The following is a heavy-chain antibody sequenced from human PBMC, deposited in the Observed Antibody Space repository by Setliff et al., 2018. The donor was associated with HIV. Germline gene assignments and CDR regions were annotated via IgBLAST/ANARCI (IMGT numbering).Heavy chain of an antibody. CDR1: GGSIASSTHY. CDR3: TRRYCTSTSCSSPYDY. CDR2: VYYNGAT. D-gene: IGHD2-2*01. V-gene: IGHV4-39*01. Sequence: PSETLSLTCTVSGGSIASSTHYWAWIRQPPGKGLEWIGSVYYNGATDHNPSLKSRVTISVDTSNQQFSLKLSSVTAADTAVYYCTRRYCTSTSCSSPYDYWGRGTLVTVSS. J-gene: IGHJ4*02.